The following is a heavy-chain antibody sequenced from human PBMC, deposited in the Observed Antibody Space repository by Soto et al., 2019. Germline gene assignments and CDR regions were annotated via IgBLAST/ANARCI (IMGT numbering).Heavy chain of an antibody. J-gene: IGHJ4*02. CDR2: ISNSYTI. D-gene: IGHD6-6*01. Sequence: PGGSLRLSCAASGFTFSSYEMNWVRQAPGKGLEWVSYISNSYTIYYADSVKGRFTISRDNAKDSLYLQMNSLRSDDTAVYYCARGQTTSSALDYWGQGILVTVSS. CDR3: ARGQTTSSALDY. CDR1: GFTFSSYE. V-gene: IGHV3-48*03.